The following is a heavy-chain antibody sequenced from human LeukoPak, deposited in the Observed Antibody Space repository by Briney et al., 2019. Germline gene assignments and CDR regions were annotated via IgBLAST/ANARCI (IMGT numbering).Heavy chain of an antibody. Sequence: ASVKVSCKVSGYTLTELSMHWVRQAPGKGLEWMGGFDPEDGETIYAQKFQGRVTMTKDTSTDTDYMELSSLRSEDTAVYYCATSYYDSSGPGWFDPWGQGTLVTVSS. V-gene: IGHV1-24*01. D-gene: IGHD3-22*01. CDR1: GYTLTELS. J-gene: IGHJ5*02. CDR3: ATSYYDSSGPGWFDP. CDR2: FDPEDGET.